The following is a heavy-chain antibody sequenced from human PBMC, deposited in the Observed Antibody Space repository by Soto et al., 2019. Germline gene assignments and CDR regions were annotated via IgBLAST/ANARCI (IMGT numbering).Heavy chain of an antibody. D-gene: IGHD1-26*01. Sequence: AAVKVSCKSSGYTFTSYAMHWVRQAPGQRLEWMGWLNAGNGDTKYSRKFQGRVTITRDTSATTGYMELSSLRSQDTAVYYCARDRGILGATDFDHSGQGSLVTVSS. CDR2: LNAGNGDT. CDR1: GYTFTSYA. J-gene: IGHJ4*02. V-gene: IGHV1-3*01. CDR3: ARDRGILGATDFDH.